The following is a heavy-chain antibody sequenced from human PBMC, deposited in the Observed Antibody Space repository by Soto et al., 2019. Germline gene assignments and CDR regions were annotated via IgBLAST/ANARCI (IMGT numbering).Heavy chain of an antibody. D-gene: IGHD7-27*01. Sequence: EVQVVESGGGLIQPGGSLRLSCAASGLSVSGNYMGWVRQAPGKGLEWVSAIYSGGSTHYADSVKGRFTISRDNSKNTLYLQMTSLRAEETAVYYCARASSRWGSDAAHWGQGTLVTVSS. V-gene: IGHV3-53*01. CDR3: ARASSRWGSDAAH. CDR2: IYSGGST. CDR1: GLSVSGNY. J-gene: IGHJ4*02.